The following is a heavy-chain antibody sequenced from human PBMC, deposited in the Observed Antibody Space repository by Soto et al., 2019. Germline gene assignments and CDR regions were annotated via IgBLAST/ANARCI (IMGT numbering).Heavy chain of an antibody. V-gene: IGHV4-31*03. J-gene: IGHJ6*02. Sequence: QVQLQESGPGLVKPSQTLSLTCTVSGGSISSGNYFWSWIRQHPGKGLEWIGYIYYSGSTYYNPSLKSRVTISVDTSKNQFSLKLRSVTAADTAVYYCAREYSTEGGMDVWGQGTTVTVSS. CDR3: AREYSTEGGMDV. CDR1: GGSISSGNYF. CDR2: IYYSGST. D-gene: IGHD4-17*01.